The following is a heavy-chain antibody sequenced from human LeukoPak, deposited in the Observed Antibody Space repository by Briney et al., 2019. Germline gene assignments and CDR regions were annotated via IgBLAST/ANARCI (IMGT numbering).Heavy chain of an antibody. CDR3: ARDYYDTSGYYPWSH. CDR2: ISYDGSIK. D-gene: IGHD3-22*01. CDR1: GFIFSSYA. Sequence: PGGSLRLSCAASGFIFSSYAMHWVRHAPGEGLEWVAVISYDGSIKYYADSVKGRFTISRDNSKNTLYLQMNSLRAEDTAVYYCARDYYDTSGYYPWSHWGQGTLVTVSS. V-gene: IGHV3-30*04. J-gene: IGHJ4*02.